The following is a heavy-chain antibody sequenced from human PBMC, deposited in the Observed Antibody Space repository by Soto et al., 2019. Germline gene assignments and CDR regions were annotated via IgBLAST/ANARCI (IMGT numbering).Heavy chain of an antibody. CDR3: AKRLNTYYFDY. CDR2: ISGSGGST. CDR1: GFNFISYA. Sequence: GGSMRLSCAASGFNFISYAMSWVRQAPGKGLEWVSAISGSGGSTYHADSVKGRFTISRDNSQNTLYLQMNSLRAEDTAVYYCAKRLNTYYFDYWGQGTLVTVSS. J-gene: IGHJ4*02. D-gene: IGHD2-21*02. V-gene: IGHV3-23*01.